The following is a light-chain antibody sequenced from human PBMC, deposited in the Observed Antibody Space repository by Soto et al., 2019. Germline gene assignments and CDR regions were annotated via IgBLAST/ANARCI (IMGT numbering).Light chain of an antibody. Sequence: SYELTQPTSESVAPGQTARITCAGNDIGGKSVHWYQQKAGLAPVVVVQYGSDRPSGITERFSGTNSGNTATLTISRVEAEDEASYGCQVWEISSDPVVVFGGGTKLTVL. V-gene: IGLV3-21*01. J-gene: IGLJ2*01. CDR3: QVWEISSDPVVV. CDR1: DIGGKS. CDR2: YGS.